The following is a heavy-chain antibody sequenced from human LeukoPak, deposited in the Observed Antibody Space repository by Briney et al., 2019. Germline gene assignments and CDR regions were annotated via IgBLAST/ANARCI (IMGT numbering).Heavy chain of an antibody. CDR1: GYTFTGYY. CDR2: INPNSGGT. D-gene: IGHD1-26*01. CDR3: ARVFFEMGAADNWFDP. Sequence: ASVKVSCKASGYTFTGYYMHWVRQAPGQGLEWMGWINPNSGGTNYAQKFQGRVTMTRDTSISTAYMELSRLRSDDTAAYYCARVFFEMGAADNWFDPWGQGTLVTVSS. V-gene: IGHV1-2*02. J-gene: IGHJ5*02.